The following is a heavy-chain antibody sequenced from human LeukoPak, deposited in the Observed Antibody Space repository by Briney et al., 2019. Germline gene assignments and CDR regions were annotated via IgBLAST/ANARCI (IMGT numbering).Heavy chain of an antibody. J-gene: IGHJ4*02. D-gene: IGHD4-17*01. CDR3: TTDHRDYGNY. CDR1: GFTVSSNY. Sequence: GGSLRLSCAASGFTVSSNYMTWVRQAPGKGLEWVGRIKRKSDGGTTDYAAPVKGRFTMSRDDSEYTLYLHMNSLKTEDTGVYYCTTDHRDYGNYWGQGTLVTVSS. CDR2: IKRKSDGGTT. V-gene: IGHV3-15*01.